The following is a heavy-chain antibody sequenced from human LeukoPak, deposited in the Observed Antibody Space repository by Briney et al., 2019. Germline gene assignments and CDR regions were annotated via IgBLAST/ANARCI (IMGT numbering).Heavy chain of an antibody. CDR1: GYSISSGYY. J-gene: IGHJ4*02. V-gene: IGHV4-38-2*02. Sequence: PSETLSLTCTVSGYSISSGYYWGWIRQPPGKGLEWIGSIYHSGRTFYNPSLKSRVTISVDTSKNQFSLKLSSVTAADTAVYYCARFSGSPNDYFDYWGQGTLVTVSS. D-gene: IGHD1-26*01. CDR2: IYHSGRT. CDR3: ARFSGSPNDYFDY.